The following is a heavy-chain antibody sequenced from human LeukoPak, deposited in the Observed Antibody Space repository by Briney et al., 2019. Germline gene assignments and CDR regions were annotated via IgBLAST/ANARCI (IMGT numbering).Heavy chain of an antibody. CDR2: ISGSGGST. D-gene: IGHD3-9*01. V-gene: IGHV3-23*01. Sequence: GGSLRLSCAAPGFTFSSYAMSWVRQAPGKGLEWVSAISGSGGSTYYADSVKGRFTISRDNSKNTLYLQMNSLRAEDTAVYYCAKGFDWLLCMFDYWGQGTLVTVSS. CDR3: AKGFDWLLCMFDY. J-gene: IGHJ4*02. CDR1: GFTFSSYA.